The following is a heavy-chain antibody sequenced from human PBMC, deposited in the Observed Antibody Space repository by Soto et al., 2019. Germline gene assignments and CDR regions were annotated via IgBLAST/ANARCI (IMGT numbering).Heavy chain of an antibody. CDR1: GFTFTNYW. CDR2: IYPGDSDT. V-gene: IGHV5-51*01. D-gene: IGHD2-2*01. CDR3: AKHEGYCSSTTCSNFDY. Sequence: GESLKISCRGSGFTFTNYWIAWVRQMPGKGLEWMGIIYPGDSDTSYSPSFQGQVTISADKSINTAYLHWSSLKASDTAMYYCAKHEGYCSSTTCSNFDYWGQGTRVTVSS. J-gene: IGHJ4*02.